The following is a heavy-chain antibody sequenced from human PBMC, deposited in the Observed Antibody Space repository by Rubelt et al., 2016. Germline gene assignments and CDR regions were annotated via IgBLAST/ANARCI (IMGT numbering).Heavy chain of an antibody. J-gene: IGHJ5*02. D-gene: IGHD2-8*01. V-gene: IGHV4-59*08. CDR3: ARYDGVMGQNDP. Sequence: GPGLVKPSETLSLTCTVSGGSISSYYWSWIRQPPGKGLEWIGYIYYSGSTNYNPSLKSRVTLSVDTSKNQFSLKLSSVTAADAAVYYCARYDGVMGQNDPWGQGTLVTVSS. CDR2: IYYSGST. CDR1: GGSISSYY.